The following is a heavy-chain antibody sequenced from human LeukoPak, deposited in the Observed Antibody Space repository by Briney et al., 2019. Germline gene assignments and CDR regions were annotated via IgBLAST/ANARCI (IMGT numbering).Heavy chain of an antibody. D-gene: IGHD3-3*01. CDR2: ISGSGGST. CDR3: AKDVNYDFWSGYSDY. J-gene: IGHJ4*02. V-gene: IGHV3-23*01. CDR1: GFTFSSYA. Sequence: GGSLRLSCAASGFTFSSYAMSWVRQAPGKGLEWVSAISGSGGSTYYADSVKGRFTISRDNSKNTLYLQMNSLRAEDTAVYYCAKDVNYDFWSGYSDYWGQGTLVTVPS.